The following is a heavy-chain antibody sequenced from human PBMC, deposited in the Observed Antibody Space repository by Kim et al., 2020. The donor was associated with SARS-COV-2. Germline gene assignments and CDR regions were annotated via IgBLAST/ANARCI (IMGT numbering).Heavy chain of an antibody. CDR3: ARGGWAAVAATPYYFDY. CDR1: GGSFSGYY. Sequence: ETLSLTCAVYGGSFSGYYWSWIRQPPGKGLEWIGEINHSGSTNYNPSLKSRVTISVDTSKNQFSLKLSSVTAADTAVYYCARGGWAAVAATPYYFDYWGQGTLVTVSS. D-gene: IGHD6-19*01. J-gene: IGHJ4*02. CDR2: INHSGST. V-gene: IGHV4-34*01.